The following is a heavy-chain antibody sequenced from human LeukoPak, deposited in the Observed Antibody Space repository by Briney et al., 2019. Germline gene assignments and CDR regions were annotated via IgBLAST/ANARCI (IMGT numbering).Heavy chain of an antibody. CDR2: IIPIFGTA. CDR3: ARADYYGSGSYYTHDYYYYYYMDV. J-gene: IGHJ6*03. CDR1: GGTFSSYA. D-gene: IGHD3-10*01. Sequence: SVKVSCKASGGTFSSYAISWVRQAPGQGLEWMGGIIPIFGTADYAQKFQGRVTITTDESTSTAYMELSSLRSEDTAVYYCARADYYGSGSYYTHDYYYYYYMDVWGKGTTVTVSS. V-gene: IGHV1-69*05.